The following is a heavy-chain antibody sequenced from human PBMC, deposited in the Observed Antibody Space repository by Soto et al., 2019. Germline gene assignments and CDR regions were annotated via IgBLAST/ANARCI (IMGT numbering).Heavy chain of an antibody. CDR1: GYTFTSYY. V-gene: IGHV1-46*01. Sequence: ASVKVSCKASGYTFTSYYMHWVRQAPGQGLEWMGIINPSGGSTSYAQKFQGRVTMTRDTSTSTVYMELSSLRAEDTALYYFGKSPGGSSWWSLQHWGLGTLVTVSS. CDR3: GKSPGGSSWWSLQH. D-gene: IGHD6-13*01. CDR2: INPSGGST. J-gene: IGHJ1*01.